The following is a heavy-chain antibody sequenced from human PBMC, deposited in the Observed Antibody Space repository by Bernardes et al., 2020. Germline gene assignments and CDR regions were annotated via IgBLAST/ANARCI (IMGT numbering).Heavy chain of an antibody. Sequence: GGSLRLSCAASGFTVSSNYMSWVRQAPGKGLEWVSVIYSGGSTYYADSVKGRFTISRDNSKNTLYLQMNSLRAEDTAMYYCARGGQGSSSWYGYWGQGTLVTVSS. CDR1: GFTVSSNY. D-gene: IGHD6-13*01. CDR2: IYSGGST. V-gene: IGHV3-53*01. J-gene: IGHJ4*02. CDR3: ARGGQGSSSWYGY.